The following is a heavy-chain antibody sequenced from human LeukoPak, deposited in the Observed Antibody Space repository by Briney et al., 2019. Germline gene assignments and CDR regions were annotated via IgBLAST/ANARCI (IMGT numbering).Heavy chain of an antibody. V-gene: IGHV4-61*02. CDR2: IYTSGST. J-gene: IGHJ4*02. CDR3: ARTTIPAGPFYYFDY. CDR1: GGSISSGSYY. Sequence: SQTLSLTCTVSGGSISSGSYYWSWIRQPAGKGLERIGRIYTSGSTNYNPSLKSRVTISVDTSKNQFSLKLSSVTAADTAVYYCARTTIPAGPFYYFDYWGQGTLVTVSS. D-gene: IGHD2-2*01.